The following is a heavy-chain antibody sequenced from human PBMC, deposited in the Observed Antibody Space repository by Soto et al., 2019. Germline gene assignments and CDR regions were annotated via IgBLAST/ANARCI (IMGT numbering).Heavy chain of an antibody. CDR3: AKNIVATMPGGY. Sequence: QVQLVESGGGVVQPGRSLRLSCAASGFTFSSYGMHWVRQAPGKGLEWVAVISYDGSNKYYADSVKGRFTISRDNSKNTRYLQMNSLRAEDTAVYYCAKNIVATMPGGYWGQGTLVTVSS. V-gene: IGHV3-30*18. J-gene: IGHJ4*02. CDR1: GFTFSSYG. CDR2: ISYDGSNK. D-gene: IGHD5-12*01.